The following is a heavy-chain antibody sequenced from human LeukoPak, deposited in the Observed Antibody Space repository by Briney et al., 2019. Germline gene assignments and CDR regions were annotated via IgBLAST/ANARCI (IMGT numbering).Heavy chain of an antibody. Sequence: ASVKVSCKASGYTFTSYYMHWVRQAPGQGLELMGIINPSGGSTSYAQKFQGRVTMTRDMSTSTVYMELSSLRSEDTAVYYCARDHGGQLDVYYYMDVWGKGTTVTVSS. J-gene: IGHJ6*03. D-gene: IGHD1-1*01. CDR2: INPSGGST. V-gene: IGHV1-46*01. CDR3: ARDHGGQLDVYYYMDV. CDR1: GYTFTSYY.